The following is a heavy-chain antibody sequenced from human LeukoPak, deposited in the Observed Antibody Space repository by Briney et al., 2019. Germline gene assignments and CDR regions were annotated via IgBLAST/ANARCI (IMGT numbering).Heavy chain of an antibody. CDR3: AKRVIKVRGVFDY. CDR1: GFTFSSYA. CDR2: ISGSGGST. V-gene: IGHV3-23*01. J-gene: IGHJ4*02. D-gene: IGHD3-10*01. Sequence: PGGSLRLSWAASGFTFSSYAMSWVRQAPGKGLEWVSAISGSGGSTYYADSVKGRFTISRDNSKNTLYLQMNSLRAEDTAVYYCAKRVIKVRGVFDYWGQGTLVTVSS.